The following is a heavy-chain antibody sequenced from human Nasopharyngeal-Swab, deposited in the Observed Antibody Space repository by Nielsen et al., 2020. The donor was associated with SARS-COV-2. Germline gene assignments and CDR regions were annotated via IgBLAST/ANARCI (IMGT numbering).Heavy chain of an antibody. V-gene: IGHV3-23*01. CDR3: GGEGYYYYGMDV. Sequence: WIRQPPGKGLEWVSAISGSGGSTYYADSVKGRFTISRDNSKNTLYLQMNSLRAEDTAVYYCGGEGYYYYGMDVWGQGTTVTVSS. CDR2: ISGSGGST. J-gene: IGHJ6*02. D-gene: IGHD3-16*01.